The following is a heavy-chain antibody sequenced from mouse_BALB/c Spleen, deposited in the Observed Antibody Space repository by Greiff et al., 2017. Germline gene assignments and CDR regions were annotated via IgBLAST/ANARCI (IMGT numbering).Heavy chain of an antibody. CDR1: GYTFTSYW. CDR2: IYPGDGDT. J-gene: IGHJ2*01. D-gene: IGHD1-1*01. V-gene: IGHV1-87*01. Sequence: QVQLQQSGAELARPGASVKLSCKASGYTFTSYWMQWVKQRPGQGLEWIGAIYPGDGDTRYTQKFKGKATLTADKSSSTAYMQLSSLASEDSAVYYCARELLRPYYFDYWGQGTTLTVSS. CDR3: ARELLRPYYFDY.